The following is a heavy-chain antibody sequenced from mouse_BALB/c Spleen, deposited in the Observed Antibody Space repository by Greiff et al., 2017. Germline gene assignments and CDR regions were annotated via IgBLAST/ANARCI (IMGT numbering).Heavy chain of an antibody. Sequence: EVQLQESGPELVKPGASVKISCKTSGYTFTEYTMHWVKQSHGKSLEWIGGINPNNGGTSYNQKFKGKATLTVDKSSSTAYMELRSLTSEDAAVYYCARSGGNYSAWFAYWGQGTLVTVSA. CDR1: GYTFTEYT. V-gene: IGHV1-18*01. D-gene: IGHD2-1*01. J-gene: IGHJ3*01. CDR2: INPNNGGT. CDR3: ARSGGNYSAWFAY.